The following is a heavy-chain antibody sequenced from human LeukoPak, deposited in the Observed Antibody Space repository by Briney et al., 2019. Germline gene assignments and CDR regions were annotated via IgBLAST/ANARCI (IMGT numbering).Heavy chain of an antibody. CDR3: AKADCSGIACYVKDY. Sequence: GGSLRLSCAASGFIFSNSAMNWVRQAPGEGLEWVSAISGSGDNTLYADSVKGRFTISRDNSKNMLYLQMNSLRAEDTAIYYCAKADCSGIACYVKDYWGQGTLVTVSS. D-gene: IGHD2-15*01. V-gene: IGHV3-23*01. CDR2: ISGSGDNT. CDR1: GFIFSNSA. J-gene: IGHJ4*02.